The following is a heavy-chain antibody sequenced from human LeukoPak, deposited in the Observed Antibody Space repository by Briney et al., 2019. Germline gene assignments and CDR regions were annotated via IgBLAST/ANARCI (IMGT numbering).Heavy chain of an antibody. CDR1: GGTFSSYA. CDR2: IIPIFGTA. D-gene: IGHD2/OR15-2a*01. Sequence: SVKVSCKASGGTFSSYAISWVRQAPGQGLEWMGGIIPIFGTANYAQKFQGRVTITADKSTSTAYMELSSLRSEDTAVYYCARDRPALSFYDAFDIWGQGTMVTVSS. CDR3: ARDRPALSFYDAFDI. V-gene: IGHV1-69*06. J-gene: IGHJ3*02.